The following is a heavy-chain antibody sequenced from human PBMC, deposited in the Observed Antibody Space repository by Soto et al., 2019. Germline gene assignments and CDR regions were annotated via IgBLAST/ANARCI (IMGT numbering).Heavy chain of an antibody. Sequence: GGSLRLSCAASGFTFSSDWMHWVRQAPGKGLVWVSRINTDGSGTTYADSVKGRFTISRDTSKNTLYLQMSSLRPEDTAVYYCVKASYTSSWYAQHWGQGTLVTVSS. CDR1: GFTFSSDW. J-gene: IGHJ1*01. D-gene: IGHD6-13*01. V-gene: IGHV3-74*01. CDR2: INTDGSGT. CDR3: VKASYTSSWYAQH.